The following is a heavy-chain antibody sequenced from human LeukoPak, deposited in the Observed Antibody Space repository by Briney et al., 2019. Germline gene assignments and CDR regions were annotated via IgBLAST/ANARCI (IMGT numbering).Heavy chain of an antibody. CDR3: ARGDYDFWSGYRILNWFVP. CDR2: IYYSGST. D-gene: IGHD3-3*01. CDR1: GGSISSSSYY. J-gene: IGHJ5*02. Sequence: KSSETLSLTCTVSGGSISSSSYYWGWIRQPPGKGLEWIGSIYYSGSTYYNPSLKSRVTISVDTSKNQFSLRLSSVTAADTAVYYCARGDYDFWSGYRILNWFVPWGQGTLVTVSS. V-gene: IGHV4-39*01.